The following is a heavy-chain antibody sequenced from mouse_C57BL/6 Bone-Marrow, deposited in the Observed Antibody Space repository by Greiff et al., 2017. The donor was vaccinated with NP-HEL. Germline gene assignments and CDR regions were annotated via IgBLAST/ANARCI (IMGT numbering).Heavy chain of an antibody. Sequence: VQLKQSGAELVKPGASVKLSCTASGFNIKDYYMHWVKQRTEQGLEWIGRIDPEDGETKYAPKFQGKATISADTSSNTASLQHSSLTSEDTDDCYSARDYYGSPDYWGQGTTLTVAA. CDR3: ARDYYGSPDY. D-gene: IGHD1-1*01. CDR1: GFNIKDYY. V-gene: IGHV14-2*01. J-gene: IGHJ2*01. CDR2: IDPEDGET.